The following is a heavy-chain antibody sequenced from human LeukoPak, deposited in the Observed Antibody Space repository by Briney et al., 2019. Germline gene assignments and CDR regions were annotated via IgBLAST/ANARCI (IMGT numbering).Heavy chain of an antibody. D-gene: IGHD6-6*01. CDR3: ARGLGQRRAARPPPFDY. Sequence: SETLSLTCAVYGGSFSGYYWRWIRQPPGKGLEWIGEINHSGSTNYNPSLKSRVTISVDTSKNQFSLKLSSVTAADTAVYYCARGLGQRRAARPPPFDYWGQGTLVTVSS. V-gene: IGHV4-34*01. J-gene: IGHJ4*02. CDR1: GGSFSGYY. CDR2: INHSGST.